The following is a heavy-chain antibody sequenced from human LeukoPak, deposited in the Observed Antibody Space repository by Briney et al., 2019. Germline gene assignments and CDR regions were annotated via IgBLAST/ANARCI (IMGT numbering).Heavy chain of an antibody. CDR3: ARRQFFDY. CDR1: GSTLSSYE. CDR2: ISSSGSTI. Sequence: GGFLRLSCTASGSTLSSYEMNWVRQAPGKGLEWVSYISSSGSTIYYADSVKGRFTISRDNAKKLLFLQMNSLRAEDTAVYYCARRQFFDYWGQGTLVTVSS. J-gene: IGHJ4*02. D-gene: IGHD6-19*01. V-gene: IGHV3-48*03.